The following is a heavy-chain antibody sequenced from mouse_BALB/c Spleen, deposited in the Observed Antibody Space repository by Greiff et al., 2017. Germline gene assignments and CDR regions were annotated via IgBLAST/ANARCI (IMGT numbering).Heavy chain of an antibody. CDR1: GYSITSDYA. Sequence: VQLKESGPGLVKPSQSLSLTCTVTGYSITSDYAWNWIRQFPGNKLEWMGYISYSGSTSYNPSLKSRISITRDTSKNQFFLQLNSVTTEDTATYYCARSGYYGFDVWGAGTTVTVSS. CDR3: ARSGYYGFDV. J-gene: IGHJ1*01. V-gene: IGHV3-2*02. CDR2: ISYSGST. D-gene: IGHD1-1*01.